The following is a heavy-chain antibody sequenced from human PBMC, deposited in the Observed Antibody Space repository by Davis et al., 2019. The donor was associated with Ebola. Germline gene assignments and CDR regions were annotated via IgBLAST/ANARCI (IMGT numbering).Heavy chain of an antibody. CDR3: ARELFPYWFDP. Sequence: ASVKVSCKASGYTFTNYAVSWVRQAPGQGLEWMGWINTNTGNPTYAQGFTGRFVFSLDTSVSTAYLQISSLKAEDTAVYYCARELFPYWFDPWGQGTLVTVSS. CDR2: INTNTGNP. CDR1: GYTFTNYA. V-gene: IGHV7-4-1*02. J-gene: IGHJ5*02. D-gene: IGHD2-21*01.